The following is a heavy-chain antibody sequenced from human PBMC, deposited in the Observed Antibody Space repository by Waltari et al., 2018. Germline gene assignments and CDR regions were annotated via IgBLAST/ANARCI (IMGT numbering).Heavy chain of an antibody. CDR2: CDPEDGET. CDR3: ATEGIDCSGGSCYQASFDY. CDR1: GYTLTELS. Sequence: QVQLVQSGAEVKKPGASVKVSCKVSGYTLTELSMHWVRQAPGKGLEWIGGCDPEDGETIYEQKFQGRVTMTEDTSTDTAYMELSSLRSEDTAVYYCATEGIDCSGGSCYQASFDYWGQGTLVTVSS. D-gene: IGHD2-15*01. J-gene: IGHJ4*02. V-gene: IGHV1-24*01.